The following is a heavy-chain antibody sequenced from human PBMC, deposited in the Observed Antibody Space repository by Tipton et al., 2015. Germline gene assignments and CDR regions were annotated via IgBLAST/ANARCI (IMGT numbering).Heavy chain of an antibody. V-gene: IGHV4-34*01. Sequence: TLSLTCAVYGGSFSGYFWSWIRQPPGKGLEWIGEINHSGSTNYNPSLKSRVTISVDTSKNQFSLILTSVTAADTAVYYCARAYDYGDSPPGPLGYWGLGTLVTVSS. CDR3: ARAYDYGDSPPGPLGY. CDR1: GGSFSGYF. J-gene: IGHJ4*02. D-gene: IGHD4-17*01. CDR2: INHSGST.